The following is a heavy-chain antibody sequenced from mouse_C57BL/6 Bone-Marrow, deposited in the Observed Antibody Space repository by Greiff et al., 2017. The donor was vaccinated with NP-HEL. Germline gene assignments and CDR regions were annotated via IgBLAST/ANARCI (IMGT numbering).Heavy chain of an antibody. Sequence: EVQLVESGPGLVKPSQSLSLTCSVTGYSITSGYYWNWIRQFPANNLEWMVYISYDGSNNYNPSFKNQISFTRDKSNNPFFLKLNSLTTEDSASSYCARDGYYGSSYDCDMECWGTGTSVTVSS. V-gene: IGHV3-6*01. J-gene: IGHJ4*01. D-gene: IGHD1-1*01. CDR2: ISYDGSN. CDR3: ARDGYYGSSYDCDMEC. CDR1: GYSITSGYY.